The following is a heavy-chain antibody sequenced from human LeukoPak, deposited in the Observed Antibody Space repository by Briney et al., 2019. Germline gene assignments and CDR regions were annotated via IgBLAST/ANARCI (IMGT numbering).Heavy chain of an antibody. V-gene: IGHV4-59*01. CDR2: IYSSGNT. D-gene: IGHD6-19*01. CDR3: AREFSSGSFDY. CDR1: GGSMGGYY. Sequence: SETLSLTCSVSGGSMGGYYWSWIRQSPEKGLEWIGYIYSSGNTNYNPSLDSRATMSVDTSKNQFSLKLTSLTAADTAVYFCAREFSSGSFDYWGQGILVTVSA. J-gene: IGHJ4*02.